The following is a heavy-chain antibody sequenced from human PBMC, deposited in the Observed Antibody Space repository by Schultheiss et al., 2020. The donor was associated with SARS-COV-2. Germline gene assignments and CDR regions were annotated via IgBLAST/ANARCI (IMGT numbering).Heavy chain of an antibody. Sequence: GGSLRLSCAASGFTFSSYSMNWVRQAPGKGLEWVSSISSSSSYIYYADSVKGRFTISRDNAKNSLYLQMNSLRAEDTAVYYCARVIAAAGTDYWGQGTLVTVAS. V-gene: IGHV3-21*01. CDR1: GFTFSSYS. D-gene: IGHD6-13*01. CDR2: ISSSSSYI. CDR3: ARVIAAAGTDY. J-gene: IGHJ4*02.